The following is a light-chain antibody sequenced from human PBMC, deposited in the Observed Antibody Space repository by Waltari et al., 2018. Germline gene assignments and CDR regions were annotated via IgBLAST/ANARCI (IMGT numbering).Light chain of an antibody. CDR2: EVS. CDR3: SSYTSLTTLV. J-gene: IGLJ2*01. V-gene: IGLV2-14*01. CDR1: SSDLGGYNS. Sequence: QAALPQPAPVSGSPGQSITISCTGTSSDLGGYNSAPWYQHHPGKAPTLLIYEVSNGPSGVSDRFSGSKSGKTASLTISGLQAGDEAVYYCSSYTSLTTLVFGGGTKLTVL.